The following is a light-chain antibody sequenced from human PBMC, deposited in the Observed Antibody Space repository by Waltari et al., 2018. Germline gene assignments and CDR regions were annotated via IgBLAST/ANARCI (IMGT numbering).Light chain of an antibody. CDR2: RNT. J-gene: IGLJ2*01. CDR1: SPNIGSTF. CDR3: AAWDDSLSGPV. V-gene: IGLV1-47*01. Sequence: QSVLTQPPSASGTPGQRVTISCSGSSPNIGSTFVTWYQQLPGTAPKLLIYRNTQRPSGVPDRFSGSKSGTSASLAISGLRSEDEADYYCAAWDDSLSGPVFGGGTKLTVL.